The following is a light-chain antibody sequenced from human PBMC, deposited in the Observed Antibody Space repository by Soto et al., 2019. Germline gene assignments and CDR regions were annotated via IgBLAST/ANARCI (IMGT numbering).Light chain of an antibody. CDR2: RTD. CDR1: SSNIGSSY. V-gene: IGLV1-47*01. J-gene: IGLJ3*02. Sequence: QSVLTQPPSASGTPGQRVTISCSGSSSNIGSSYVYWYQQLPGTAPKLLIYRTDQRPSGVPDRFSGSKSGTSASLAISGLRSEDEADYSGAAWDDSLSGRVFGGGTKLTVL. CDR3: AAWDDSLSGRV.